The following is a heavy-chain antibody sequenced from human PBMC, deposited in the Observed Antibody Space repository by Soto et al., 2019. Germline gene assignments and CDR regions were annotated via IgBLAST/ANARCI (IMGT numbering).Heavy chain of an antibody. CDR2: IYTSGST. Sequence: PSETLSLTCTVSGGSISSYYWSWIRQPAGKGLEWIGRIYTSGSTNYNPSLKSRVTMSVDTSKNQFSLKLSSVTAADTAVYYCARDLLWFGEPRGYFDYWGQGTLVTVSS. J-gene: IGHJ4*02. V-gene: IGHV4-4*07. D-gene: IGHD3-10*01. CDR1: GGSISSYY. CDR3: ARDLLWFGEPRGYFDY.